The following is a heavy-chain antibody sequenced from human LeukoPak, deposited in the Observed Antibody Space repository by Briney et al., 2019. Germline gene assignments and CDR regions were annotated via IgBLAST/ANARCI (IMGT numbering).Heavy chain of an antibody. D-gene: IGHD1-7*01. J-gene: IGHJ4*02. CDR2: INHSGST. V-gene: IGHV4-34*01. Sequence: SETLSLTCTVSGGSISSYYWSWIRQPPGKGLEWIGEINHSGSTNYNPSLKSRVTISVDTSKNQFSLKLSSVTAADTAVYYCARGSSITGTTDYWGQGTLVTVSS. CDR3: ARGSSITGTTDY. CDR1: GGSISSYY.